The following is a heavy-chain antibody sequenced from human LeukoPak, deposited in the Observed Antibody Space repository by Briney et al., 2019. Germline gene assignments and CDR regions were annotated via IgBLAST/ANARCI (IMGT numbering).Heavy chain of an antibody. CDR1: GFTFSSYG. V-gene: IGHV3-30*19. CDR2: ISYDGSNK. J-gene: IGHJ4*02. D-gene: IGHD5-18*01. Sequence: GRSLRLSCAASGFTFSSYGMHWVRQAPGKGLEWVAVISYDGSNKYYADSVKGRFTISRDNSKNTLYLQMNSLRAEDTAVYYCARERIQLWLYNYFDYWGQGTLVTVSS. CDR3: ARERIQLWLYNYFDY.